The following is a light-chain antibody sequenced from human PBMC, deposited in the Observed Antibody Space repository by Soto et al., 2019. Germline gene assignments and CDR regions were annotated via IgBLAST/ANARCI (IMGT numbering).Light chain of an antibody. V-gene: IGKV3-15*01. CDR1: QSVSSN. J-gene: IGKJ5*01. CDR2: GAS. Sequence: EIVMTQSPATLSVSPGERATLSCRASQSVSSNLAWYQQKPGQAPRLLIYGASTMAPGIPARFSGSGSGTEFTLTIRSLQSEDFAVYYCQQYNNWPPITFGQGTRLEIK. CDR3: QQYNNWPPIT.